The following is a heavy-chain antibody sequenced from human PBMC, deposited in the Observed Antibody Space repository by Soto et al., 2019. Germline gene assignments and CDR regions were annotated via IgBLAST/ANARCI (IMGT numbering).Heavy chain of an antibody. D-gene: IGHD3-3*01. CDR1: GFTVSSNY. CDR2: IYSGGST. Sequence: GGSLRLSCAASGFTVSSNYMSWVRQAPGKGLEWVSVIYSGGSTYYADSVKGRFTISRDNSKNTLYLQMNSLRAEDTAVYYCATTYYDFWSGYYGYYYYGMDVWGQGTTVTVSS. V-gene: IGHV3-53*01. J-gene: IGHJ6*02. CDR3: ATTYYDFWSGYYGYYYYGMDV.